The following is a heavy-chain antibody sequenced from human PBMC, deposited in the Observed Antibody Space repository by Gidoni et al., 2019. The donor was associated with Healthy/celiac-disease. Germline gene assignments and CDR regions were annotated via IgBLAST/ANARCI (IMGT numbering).Heavy chain of an antibody. CDR2: ISSSSRYI. CDR1: S. J-gene: IGHJ5*02. D-gene: IGHD2-15*01. Sequence: SMNWVRQAPGKGLEWVSSISSSSRYIYYADSVKGRFTISRDNAKDSLSLQMNSLRAEDTAVYYCARDPFTQEGGSCLEWFDPWGQGTLVTVSS. CDR3: ARDPFTQEGGSCLEWFDP. V-gene: IGHV3-21*01.